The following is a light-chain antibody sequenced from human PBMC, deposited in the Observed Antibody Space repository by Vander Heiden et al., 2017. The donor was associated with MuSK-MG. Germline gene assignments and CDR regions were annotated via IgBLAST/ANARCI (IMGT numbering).Light chain of an antibody. V-gene: IGKV1-33*01. CDR1: QDISNY. CDR3: QQDDNLPVT. Sequence: DIQMTQSPSSLSASVGDRVTITCQASQDISNYLNWYQQKPGKAPKLLIYDASNLETGVPSRFSGSGSGTDFTFTISSLQPEDIATYYCQQDDNLPVTFGGGTKVEI. CDR2: DAS. J-gene: IGKJ4*01.